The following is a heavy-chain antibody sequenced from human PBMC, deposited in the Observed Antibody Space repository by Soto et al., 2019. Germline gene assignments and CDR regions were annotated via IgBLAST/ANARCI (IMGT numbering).Heavy chain of an antibody. V-gene: IGHV1-69*13. CDR1: GGTFSSYA. Sequence: GASVKVSCKASGGTFSSYAISCVRQAPGQGLEWMGGIIPIFGTANYAQKFQGRVTITADESTSTAYMELSSLRSEDTAVYYCASFDSSGYPSAFDIWGQGTMVTVSS. CDR3: ASFDSSGYPSAFDI. D-gene: IGHD3-22*01. CDR2: IIPIFGTA. J-gene: IGHJ3*02.